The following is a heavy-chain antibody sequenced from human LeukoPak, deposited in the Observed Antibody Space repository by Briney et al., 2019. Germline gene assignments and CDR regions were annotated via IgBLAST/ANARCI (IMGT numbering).Heavy chain of an antibody. CDR3: ARLLGSGSPWFDP. CDR1: GGSISSSSYY. CDR2: IYYSGST. D-gene: IGHD3-10*01. J-gene: IGHJ5*02. Sequence: SETLSLTCTVSGGSISSSSYYWGWIRQPPGKGLEWIGSIYYSGSTYYNPSLKSRVTISVDTSKNQLSLKLSSVTAADTAVYYCARLLGSGSPWFDPWGQGTLVTVSS. V-gene: IGHV4-39*01.